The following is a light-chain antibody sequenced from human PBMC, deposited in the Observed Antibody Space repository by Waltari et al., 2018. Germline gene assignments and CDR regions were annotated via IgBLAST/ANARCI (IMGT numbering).Light chain of an antibody. Sequence: QSALTPPRSVSGSPGQSVTISCTGPSSDVGGYNYVCWYQQHPGKVPKLMIYDVSTRSSGVPDRFSGSKSGNTASLTISGLQTEDEADYYCCSYVGRYIWVFGGGTKLTVL. CDR3: CSYVGRYIWV. J-gene: IGLJ3*02. V-gene: IGLV2-11*01. CDR2: DVS. CDR1: SSDVGGYNY.